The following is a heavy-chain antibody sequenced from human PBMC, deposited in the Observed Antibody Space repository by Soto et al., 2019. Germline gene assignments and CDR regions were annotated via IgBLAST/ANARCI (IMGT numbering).Heavy chain of an antibody. CDR1: GGTFSSYA. J-gene: IGHJ4*02. V-gene: IGHV1-69*13. CDR2: IIPIFGTA. CDR3: ARDELPIPGTAVALGY. Sequence: GASVKVSCKASGGTFSSYAISWVRQAPGQGLEWMGGIIPIFGTANYAQKFQGRVTITADESTSTAYMELSSLRSEDTAVYYCARDELPIPGTAVALGYWGQGTLVTVSS. D-gene: IGHD6-19*01.